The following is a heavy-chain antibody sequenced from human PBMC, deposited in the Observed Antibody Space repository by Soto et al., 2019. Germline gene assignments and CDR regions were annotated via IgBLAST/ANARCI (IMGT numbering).Heavy chain of an antibody. CDR3: ARENGPIGYYYYYMDV. Sequence: GGSPRLSCAASGFTFSSYSMNWVRQAPGKGLEWVSSISSSSSYIYYADSVKGRFTISRDNAKNSLYLQMNSLRAEDTAVYYCARENGPIGYYYYYMDVWGKGTTVTVYS. V-gene: IGHV3-21*04. D-gene: IGHD1-1*01. CDR1: GFTFSSYS. J-gene: IGHJ6*03. CDR2: ISSSSSYI.